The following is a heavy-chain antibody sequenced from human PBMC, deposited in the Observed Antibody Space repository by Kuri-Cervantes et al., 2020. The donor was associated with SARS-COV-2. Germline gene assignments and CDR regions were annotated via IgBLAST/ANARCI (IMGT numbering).Heavy chain of an antibody. J-gene: IGHJ5*02. CDR1: GGSFRGYY. D-gene: IGHD3-3*01. Sequence: GSLRLSCAVYGGSFRGYYWSWIRQPPGKGLEWIGEINHSGSTNYNPSLKSRVTISVDTSKNQFSLKLSAVTAADTAVYYCARVGHHFSTDFWSGYREASNWFDPWGQGTLVTVSS. CDR2: INHSGST. CDR3: ARVGHHFSTDFWSGYREASNWFDP. V-gene: IGHV4-34*01.